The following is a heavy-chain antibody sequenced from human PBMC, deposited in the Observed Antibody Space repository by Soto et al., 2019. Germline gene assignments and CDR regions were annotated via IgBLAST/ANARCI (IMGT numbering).Heavy chain of an antibody. V-gene: IGHV1-3*01. D-gene: IGHD3-10*01. CDR2: INAGNGNT. J-gene: IGHJ4*02. CDR3: ARESRRDYYGSGSYYN. Sequence: QVQLVQSGAEVKKPGASVKVSCKASGYTFTSYAMRWVRQAPGQRLEWMGWINAGNGNTKYSQKLQGRVTITRDTSASTAYMELSSLRSEDTAVYYCARESRRDYYGSGSYYNWGQGTLVTVSS. CDR1: GYTFTSYA.